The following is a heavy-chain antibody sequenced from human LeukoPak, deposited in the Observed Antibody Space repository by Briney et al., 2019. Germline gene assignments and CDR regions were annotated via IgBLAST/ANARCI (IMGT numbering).Heavy chain of an antibody. Sequence: GGSLRLSCAASGFTFRSYSMNWVRQAPGKGLEWVSYISSSSSTIYYADSVKGRFTISRDNAKNSLYVQMNSLRDEDTAVYFCARARYYYDSSGYYFDYWGQGTLVTVSS. CDR2: ISSSSSTI. J-gene: IGHJ4*02. CDR3: ARARYYYDSSGYYFDY. V-gene: IGHV3-48*02. D-gene: IGHD3-22*01. CDR1: GFTFRSYS.